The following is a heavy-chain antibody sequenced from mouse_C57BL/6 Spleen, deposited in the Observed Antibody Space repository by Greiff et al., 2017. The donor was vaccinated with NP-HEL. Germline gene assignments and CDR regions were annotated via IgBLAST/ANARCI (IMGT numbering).Heavy chain of an antibody. J-gene: IGHJ2*01. D-gene: IGHD2-1*01. CDR3: ARKLIYGNYEDY. CDR2: IDPSDSYT. V-gene: IGHV1-59*01. CDR1: GYTFTSYW. Sequence: QVQLQQPGAELVRPGTSVKLSCKASGYTFTSYWMHWVKQRPGQGLEFIGVIDPSDSYTNYNQKFKGKATLTVDTSSSTAYMQLSSLTSEDSAVYYCARKLIYGNYEDYWGQGTTLTVSS.